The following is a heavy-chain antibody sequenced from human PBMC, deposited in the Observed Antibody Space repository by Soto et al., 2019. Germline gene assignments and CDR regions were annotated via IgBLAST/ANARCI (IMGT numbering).Heavy chain of an antibody. D-gene: IGHD6-19*01. J-gene: IGHJ6*02. V-gene: IGHV1-69*01. CDR1: GGNPSNSA. CDR2: IIPVFGII. CDR3: AGGRIVVAGSSAYYGMDV. Sequence: QVHLLMQSGAEVKKPGSSVKVSCKASGGNPSNSAISWVRQAPGQGLEWIGGIIPVFGIISYAQNFQGRVTITADESTSTAYMELSSLRVEDTAVYFCAGGRIVVAGSSAYYGMDVWGQGTAVTVSS.